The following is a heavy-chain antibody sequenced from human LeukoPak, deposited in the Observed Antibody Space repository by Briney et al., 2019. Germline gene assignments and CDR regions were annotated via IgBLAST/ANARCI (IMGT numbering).Heavy chain of an antibody. V-gene: IGHV4-59*12. Sequence: SETLSLTCTVSGGSISSYYWSWIRQPPGKGLEWIGYIYYSGSTNYNPSLKSRVTMSVDTSKNQFSLKLSSVTAADTAVYYCASHTPEDDAFDIWGQGTMVTVSS. CDR1: GGSISSYY. J-gene: IGHJ3*02. CDR2: IYYSGST. CDR3: ASHTPEDDAFDI.